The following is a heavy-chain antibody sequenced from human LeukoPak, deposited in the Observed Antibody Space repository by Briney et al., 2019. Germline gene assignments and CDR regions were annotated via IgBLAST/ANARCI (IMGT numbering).Heavy chain of an antibody. CDR1: GYTFTGYY. CDR3: ARGSSGYYDSSGYKV. J-gene: IGHJ4*02. V-gene: IGHV1-2*02. Sequence: GASVKVSCKASGYTFTGYYMHWVRQAPGQGLEWMGWINPNSGGTNYAQKFQGRVTMTRDTSISTAYMGLSRLRSDDTAVYYCARGSSGYYDSSGYKVWGQGTLVTVSS. CDR2: INPNSGGT. D-gene: IGHD3-22*01.